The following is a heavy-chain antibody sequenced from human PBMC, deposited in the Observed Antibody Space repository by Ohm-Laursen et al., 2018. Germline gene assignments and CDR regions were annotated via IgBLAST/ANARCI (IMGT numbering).Heavy chain of an antibody. CDR3: ARGGITAMDANRFDY. J-gene: IGHJ4*02. D-gene: IGHD5-18*01. V-gene: IGHV1-69*13. CDR2: IIHVFGTA. Sequence: GASVKVSCKASGGTFSSYAISWVRQAPGQGLEWMGGIIHVFGTAKYAQKFQGRVTITADESTSTAYMELSSLRSEDTAVYYCARGGITAMDANRFDYWGQGTLVTVSS. CDR1: GGTFSSYA.